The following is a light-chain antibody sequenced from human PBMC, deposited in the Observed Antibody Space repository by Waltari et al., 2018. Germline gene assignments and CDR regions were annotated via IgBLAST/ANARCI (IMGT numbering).Light chain of an antibody. V-gene: IGKV1-5*03. Sequence: DIQMTKSPSTLSASVGDRVTITCRASQSISSWLAWYQQKPGKAPKLLIYKASSLESGVPSRFSGSGSGTEFTLTISSLQPDDFATYYCQQSLSTFGQGTKVEIK. CDR1: QSISSW. CDR2: KAS. J-gene: IGKJ1*01. CDR3: QQSLST.